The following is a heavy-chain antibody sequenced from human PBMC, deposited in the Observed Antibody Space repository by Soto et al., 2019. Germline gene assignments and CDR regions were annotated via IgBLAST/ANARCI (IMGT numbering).Heavy chain of an antibody. CDR3: ANDWASGGWINWFDS. CDR1: GFTLSSIG. J-gene: IGHJ5*01. Sequence: QVQLVESGGGVVQPGGSLRLSCAASGFTLSSIGMHWVRQAPGKGLEWVSMISHDGSENHYGDPVKGRFTISRDSSKNTLYLQMTSLRAEDTAMYYCANDWASGGWINWFDSWGQGTLVTVSS. CDR2: ISHDGSEN. D-gene: IGHD6-19*01. V-gene: IGHV3-30*18.